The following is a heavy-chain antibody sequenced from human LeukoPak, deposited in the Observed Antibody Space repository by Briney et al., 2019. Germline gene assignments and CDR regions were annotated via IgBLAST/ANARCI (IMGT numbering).Heavy chain of an antibody. J-gene: IGHJ4*02. CDR3: ARDPRENSVYVFDY. Sequence: ASVKVSCKASGYTFTGYYMHWVRQAPGQGLEWMGWINPNSGGTNYAQKFQGRVTMTRDTSTSTIWMELSSLRSEDTAVYYCARDPRENSVYVFDYWGQGTLVTVSS. CDR1: GYTFTGYY. CDR2: INPNSGGT. V-gene: IGHV1-2*02. D-gene: IGHD5/OR15-5a*01.